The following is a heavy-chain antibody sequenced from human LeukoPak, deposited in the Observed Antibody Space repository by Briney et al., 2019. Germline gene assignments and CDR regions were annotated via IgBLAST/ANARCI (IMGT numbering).Heavy chain of an antibody. Sequence: PGRSLRLSCAASGFAFNTYAMNWVRQAPGKGLEWVTVISNDGSKKYYADSVKGRFTISRDNSKNTPYLQMNSLRAEDTAIYYCATARGPAWFGGVLDYWGQGILVTVSS. CDR3: ATARGPAWFGGVLDY. V-gene: IGHV3-30*04. CDR1: GFAFNTYA. D-gene: IGHD3-16*01. CDR2: ISNDGSKK. J-gene: IGHJ4*02.